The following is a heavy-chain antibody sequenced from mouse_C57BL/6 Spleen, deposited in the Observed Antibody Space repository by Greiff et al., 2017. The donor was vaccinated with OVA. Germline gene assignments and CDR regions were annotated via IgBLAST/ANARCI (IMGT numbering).Heavy chain of an antibody. CDR3: ARGRTNEDYFDY. Sequence: VKLMESGAELVRPGASVKLSCKASGYTFTDYYINWVKQRPGQGLEWIARIYPGSGNTYYNEKFKGKATLTAEKSSSTAYMQLSSLTSEDSAVYFCARGRTNEDYFDYWGQGTTLTVSS. D-gene: IGHD1-3*01. CDR2: IYPGSGNT. CDR1: GYTFTDYY. J-gene: IGHJ2*01. V-gene: IGHV1-76*01.